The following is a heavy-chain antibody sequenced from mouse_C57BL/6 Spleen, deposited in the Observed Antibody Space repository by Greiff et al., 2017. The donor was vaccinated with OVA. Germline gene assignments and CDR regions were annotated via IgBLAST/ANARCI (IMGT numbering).Heavy chain of an antibody. CDR3: ARQAYYGSSPHYYAMDY. Sequence: QVQLQQSGPELVKPGASVKISCKASGYTFTDYYINWVKQRPGQGLEWIGWIFPGSGSTYYNEKFKGKATLTVDKSSSTAYMLLSSLTSEDSAVYFCARQAYYGSSPHYYAMDYWGQGTSVTVSS. D-gene: IGHD1-1*01. CDR1: GYTFTDYY. V-gene: IGHV1-75*01. CDR2: IFPGSGST. J-gene: IGHJ4*01.